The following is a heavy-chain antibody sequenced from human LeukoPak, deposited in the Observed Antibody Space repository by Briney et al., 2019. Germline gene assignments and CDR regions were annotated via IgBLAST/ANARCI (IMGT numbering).Heavy chain of an antibody. V-gene: IGHV1-8*01. D-gene: IGHD4-17*01. CDR2: MNPNSGNT. CDR3: ASDGDYGDFQGFYVFDY. Sequence: ASVKVSCKASGYTFTSYDINWVRQATGQGLEWMGWMNPNSGNTGYAQKFQGRVTMTRNTSISTAYMELSSLRSEDTAVYYCASDGDYGDFQGFYVFDYWGQGTLVTVSS. CDR1: GYTFTSYD. J-gene: IGHJ4*02.